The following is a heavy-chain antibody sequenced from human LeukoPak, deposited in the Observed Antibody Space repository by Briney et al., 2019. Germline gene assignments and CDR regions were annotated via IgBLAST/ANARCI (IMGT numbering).Heavy chain of an antibody. CDR2: INPSGGST. Sequence: ASVKVSCKASGYTFTSYYMHWVRQAPGQGLEWMGLINPSGGSTSYAQKFQGRVTMTRDTSTSTVYMELSSLRSEDTAVYYCASGGDQHYYDSSLYFDYWGQGTLVTVSS. D-gene: IGHD3-22*01. CDR3: ASGGDQHYYDSSLYFDY. J-gene: IGHJ4*02. V-gene: IGHV1-46*01. CDR1: GYTFTSYY.